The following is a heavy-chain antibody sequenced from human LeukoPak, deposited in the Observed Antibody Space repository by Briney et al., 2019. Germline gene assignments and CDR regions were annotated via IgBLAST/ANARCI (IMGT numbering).Heavy chain of an antibody. V-gene: IGHV3-30*18. CDR2: ISDDGERK. CDR3: AKDLSGHWCIDY. Sequence: QPGRSLRLSCVASGFTFSNYYMHWVRQAPGKGLEWAAIISDDGERKFYADSVRGRITISRDKSKNTLFLQMNSLRADDTAVYFCAKDLSGHWCIDYWGQGTLVTVSS. J-gene: IGHJ4*02. D-gene: IGHD4/OR15-4a*01. CDR1: GFTFSNYY.